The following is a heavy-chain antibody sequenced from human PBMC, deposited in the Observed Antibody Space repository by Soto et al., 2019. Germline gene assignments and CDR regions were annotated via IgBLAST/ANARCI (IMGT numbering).Heavy chain of an antibody. Sequence: VQLLESGGGLVQPGGSLRLSCAASGFTFSSYGMHWVRQAPGKGLEWVAVISYDGSNKYYADSVKGRFTISRDNSKNTLYLQMNSLRAEDTAVYYCAKGVGLGATPFDYWGQGTLVTVSS. CDR1: GFTFSSYG. V-gene: IGHV3-30*18. CDR2: ISYDGSNK. D-gene: IGHD1-26*01. CDR3: AKGVGLGATPFDY. J-gene: IGHJ4*02.